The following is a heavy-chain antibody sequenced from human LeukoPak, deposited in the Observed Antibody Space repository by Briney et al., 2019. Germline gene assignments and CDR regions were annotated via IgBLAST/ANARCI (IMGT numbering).Heavy chain of an antibody. Sequence: AGGSLRLSCAASGFTFSSYAMSWVRHAPGKGLEWVSAISGSGGSTYYADSVKGRFTISRDNSKTTLYLQMNSLRAEDTAVYYCARVGPGTDAFDIWGQGTMVTVSS. CDR3: ARVGPGTDAFDI. V-gene: IGHV3-23*01. CDR2: ISGSGGST. D-gene: IGHD1-26*01. J-gene: IGHJ3*02. CDR1: GFTFSSYA.